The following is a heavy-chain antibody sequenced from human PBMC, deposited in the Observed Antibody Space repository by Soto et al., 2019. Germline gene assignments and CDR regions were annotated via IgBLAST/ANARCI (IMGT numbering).Heavy chain of an antibody. Sequence: GGSLRLSCAASGFTFSSYAMSWVRQAPGKGLEWVSAISGSGGSTYYADSVKGRFTISRDNSKNTLYRQMNSLRAEETAVYYCAKDPWLWSEHIGDYWGQGTLVTVSS. CDR1: GFTFSSYA. CDR3: AKDPWLWSEHIGDY. V-gene: IGHV3-23*01. D-gene: IGHD5-18*01. CDR2: ISGSGGST. J-gene: IGHJ4*02.